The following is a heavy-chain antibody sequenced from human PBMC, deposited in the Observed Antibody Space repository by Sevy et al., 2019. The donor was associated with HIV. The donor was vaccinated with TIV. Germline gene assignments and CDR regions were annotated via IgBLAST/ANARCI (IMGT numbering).Heavy chain of an antibody. V-gene: IGHV5-51*01. D-gene: IGHD5-12*01. CDR3: ATVIVATTCPIRVDESDI. J-gene: IGHJ3*02. CDR1: GYRFTNYW. Sequence: GESLKISCKGSGYRFTNYWLGWVRQMPGKGLEWRGMIYPGDSDTRYSPSFQGQVSISAHKSIGTAYLQWTSLKASDTAMYYSATVIVATTCPIRVDESDIWGQGTMVTVSS. CDR2: IYPGDSDT.